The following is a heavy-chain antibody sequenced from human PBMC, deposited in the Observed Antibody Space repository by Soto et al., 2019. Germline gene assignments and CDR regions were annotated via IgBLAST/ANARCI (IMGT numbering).Heavy chain of an antibody. Sequence: ASVKGSCKASGYTFTSYAMHWVRQAPGQRLEWMGWINAGNGNTKYSQKFQGRVTITRDTSASTAYMELSSLRSEDTAVYYCARGRDYSSSCLDYWGQGTLVTVSS. CDR1: GYTFTSYA. V-gene: IGHV1-3*01. CDR2: INAGNGNT. J-gene: IGHJ4*02. CDR3: ARGRDYSSSCLDY. D-gene: IGHD6-13*01.